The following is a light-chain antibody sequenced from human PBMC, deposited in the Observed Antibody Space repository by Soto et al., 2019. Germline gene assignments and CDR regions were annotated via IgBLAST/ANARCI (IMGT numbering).Light chain of an antibody. CDR1: QDISNY. J-gene: IGKJ4*01. Sequence: DIQMTQSPSSLSASVGDRVTITCQASQDISNYLNWYQQKPGKAPKPLIYDASNLETGVPSRFSGSGSGTDFTFTISSLQPEDIATYYCQQYDNLPLTFGGGTKADIK. CDR2: DAS. V-gene: IGKV1-33*01. CDR3: QQYDNLPLT.